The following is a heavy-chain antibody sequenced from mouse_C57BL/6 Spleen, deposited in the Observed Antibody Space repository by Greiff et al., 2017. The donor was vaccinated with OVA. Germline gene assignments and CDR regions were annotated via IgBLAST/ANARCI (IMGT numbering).Heavy chain of an antibody. Sequence: VQLQQSGAELVKPGASVKISCKASGYAFSSYWMNWVKQRPGKGLEWIGQIYPGDGDTNYNGKFKGKATLTADKSSSTAYMQLSSLTSEDSAVYFCARSPYDYDEFAYWGQGTLVTVSA. CDR3: ARSPYDYDEFAY. J-gene: IGHJ3*01. D-gene: IGHD2-4*01. CDR1: GYAFSSYW. V-gene: IGHV1-80*01. CDR2: IYPGDGDT.